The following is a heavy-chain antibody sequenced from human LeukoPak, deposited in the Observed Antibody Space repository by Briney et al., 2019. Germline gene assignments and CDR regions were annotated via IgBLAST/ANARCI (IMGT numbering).Heavy chain of an antibody. CDR2: IYYSGST. CDR3: ARGGAFGPVFDY. V-gene: IGHV4-59*08. D-gene: IGHD3-3*02. Sequence: SETLSLTCTVSGGSISSYYWSWIRQPPGKGLEWIGYIYYSGSTNYNPSLKSRVTISVDTSKNQFSLKLSSVTAADTAVYYCARGGAFGPVFDYWGQGTLVTVSS. J-gene: IGHJ4*02. CDR1: GGSISSYY.